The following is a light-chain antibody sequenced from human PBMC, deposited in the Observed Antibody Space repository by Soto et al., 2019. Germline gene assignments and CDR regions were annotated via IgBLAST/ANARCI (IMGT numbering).Light chain of an antibody. CDR1: SSDVGSYNR. V-gene: IGLV2-18*02. J-gene: IGLJ1*01. CDR2: DVS. CDR3: SSYTSSITYV. Sequence: QSVLTQPPSVSGSPGQSVTISCTGTSSDVGSYNRVSWYQQPPGTAPKLMIYDVSNRPSGVPDRFSGSKSGNMASLTISGLQAEDEADYYCSSYTSSITYVFGTGTKLTVL.